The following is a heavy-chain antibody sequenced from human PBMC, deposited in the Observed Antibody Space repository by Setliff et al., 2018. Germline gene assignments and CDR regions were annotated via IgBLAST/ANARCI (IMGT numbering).Heavy chain of an antibody. CDR1: GFSFSTFE. CDR3: ARADSDSYYPYYFDF. D-gene: IGHD3-22*01. V-gene: IGHV3-48*03. CDR2: ISYGSTI. Sequence: GGSLRLSCAASGFSFSTFEMNWVRQAPGRGLEWVSYISYGSTIFYADSVKGRFTVSRDSSQNKIHLQMDSLRAEDTGKYFCARADSDSYYPYYFDFWGQGVLVTAPQ. J-gene: IGHJ4*02.